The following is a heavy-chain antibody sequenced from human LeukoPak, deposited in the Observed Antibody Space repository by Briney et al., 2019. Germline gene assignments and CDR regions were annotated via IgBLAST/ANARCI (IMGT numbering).Heavy chain of an antibody. D-gene: IGHD3-22*01. CDR1: GYTFTSYG. CDR3: ARANYYDSSGYYG. V-gene: IGHV1-18*01. J-gene: IGHJ4*02. Sequence: ASVKVSCKASGYTFTSYGISWVRQAPGQGLEWMGWISAYNGNTNYAQKLQGRVTMTTDTSTSTAYVELRSLRSDDTAVYYCARANYYDSSGYYGWGQGTLVTVSS. CDR2: ISAYNGNT.